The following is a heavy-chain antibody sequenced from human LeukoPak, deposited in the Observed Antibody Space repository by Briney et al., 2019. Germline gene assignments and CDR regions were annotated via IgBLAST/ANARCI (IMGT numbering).Heavy chain of an antibody. Sequence: GGSLRLSCAASGFTFSSYAMSWVRQAPGKGLECVSAISGSGGSTHYADSVKGRFTIPRDNSKNTLYLQMNSLRTEDTAVYYCAKLTYGSGTYGAFDYWGQGTLVTVST. V-gene: IGHV3-23*01. D-gene: IGHD3-10*01. CDR3: AKLTYGSGTYGAFDY. CDR1: GFTFSSYA. J-gene: IGHJ4*02. CDR2: ISGSGGST.